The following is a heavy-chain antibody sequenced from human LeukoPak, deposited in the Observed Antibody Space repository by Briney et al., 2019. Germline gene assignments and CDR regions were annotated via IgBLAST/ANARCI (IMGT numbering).Heavy chain of an antibody. D-gene: IGHD3-22*01. V-gene: IGHV1-69*05. CDR1: GGTFSSYA. J-gene: IGHJ6*03. CDR2: IIPIFGRA. Sequence: ASVKVSCKASGGTFSSYAISWVRQAPGQGLEWMGGIIPIFGRANYAQKFQGRVTITRNTSISTAYMELSSLRSEDTAVYYCAREKVSHSRRASDYYYYMDVWGKGTTVTVSS. CDR3: AREKVSHSRRASDYYYYMDV.